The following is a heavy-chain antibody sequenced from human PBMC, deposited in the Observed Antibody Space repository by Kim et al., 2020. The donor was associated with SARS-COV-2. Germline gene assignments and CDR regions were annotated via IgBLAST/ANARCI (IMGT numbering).Heavy chain of an antibody. V-gene: IGHV3-49*04. D-gene: IGHD4-17*01. CDR3: TRVLVGYGDYGIDY. Sequence: GGSLRLSCTASGFTFGDYAMSWVRQAPGKGLEWVGFIRSKAYGGTTEYAASVKGRFTISRDDSKSIAYLQMNSLKTEDTAVYYCTRVLVGYGDYGIDYWGQGTLVTVSS. CDR1: GFTFGDYA. CDR2: IRSKAYGGTT. J-gene: IGHJ4*02.